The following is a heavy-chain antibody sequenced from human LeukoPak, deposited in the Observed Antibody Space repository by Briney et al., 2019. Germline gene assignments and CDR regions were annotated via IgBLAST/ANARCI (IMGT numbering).Heavy chain of an antibody. CDR3: ARLSGRVVCSAGSCYIDS. J-gene: IGHJ4*02. D-gene: IGHD2-15*01. Sequence: GESLKISCKGSGYSFTSYWIGWVRQMPGKGLEWMGIIYPGDSDTIYSPSFQGQVTISADKSVNTAYLQWSSLKASDTAMYYCARLSGRVVCSAGSCYIDSWGQGTLVTVSS. CDR2: IYPGDSDT. CDR1: GYSFTSYW. V-gene: IGHV5-51*01.